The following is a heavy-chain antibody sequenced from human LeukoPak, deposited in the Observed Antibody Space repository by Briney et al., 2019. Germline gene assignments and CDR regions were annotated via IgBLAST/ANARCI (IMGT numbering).Heavy chain of an antibody. CDR3: ARGREDELRYFDWFIDY. V-gene: IGHV1-18*04. Sequence: ASVKVSCKASGYTFTSYGISWVRQAPGQGLEWMGWISAYNGNTNYAQKLQGRVTMTTDTSTSTAYMELRSLRSDDTAVYYCARGREDELRYFDWFIDYWGQGTLVTVSS. CDR2: ISAYNGNT. D-gene: IGHD3-9*01. J-gene: IGHJ4*02. CDR1: GYTFTSYG.